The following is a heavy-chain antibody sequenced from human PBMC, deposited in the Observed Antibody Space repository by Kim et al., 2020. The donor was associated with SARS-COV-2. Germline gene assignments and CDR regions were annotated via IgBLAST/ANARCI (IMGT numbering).Heavy chain of an antibody. CDR2: IYSGGST. CDR3: ARGPGYYGNFDY. V-gene: IGHV3-66*01. J-gene: IGHJ4*02. D-gene: IGHD1-26*01. Sequence: GGSLRLSCVASGFTVSSNYMSWVRQAPEKGLEWVSVIYSGGSTYYADSVKGRFTISRDNSKNTLYLQMNSLRAEDTAVYYCARGPGYYGNFDYWGQGTLVTVSS. CDR1: GFTVSSNY.